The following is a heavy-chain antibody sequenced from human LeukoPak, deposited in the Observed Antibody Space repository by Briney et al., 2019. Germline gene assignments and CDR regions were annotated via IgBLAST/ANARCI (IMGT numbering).Heavy chain of an antibody. CDR1: GGSISSSSYY. Sequence: PSETLSLTCTVSGGSISSSSYYWGWIRQPPRKGLEWIGGIYYSGSTYYNPSLKSRVTISVDTSKNQFSLKLSSVTAADTAVYYCARDIAAAAGSRGDWFDPWGQGTLVTVSS. CDR3: ARDIAAAAGSRGDWFDP. J-gene: IGHJ5*02. V-gene: IGHV4-39*07. CDR2: IYYSGST. D-gene: IGHD6-13*01.